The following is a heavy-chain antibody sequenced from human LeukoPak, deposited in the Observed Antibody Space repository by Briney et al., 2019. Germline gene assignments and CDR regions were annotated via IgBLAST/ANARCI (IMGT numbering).Heavy chain of an antibody. CDR1: GYTFTSYD. V-gene: IGHV1-2*02. J-gene: IGHJ4*02. Sequence: EASVKVSCKASGYTFTSYDINWVRQATGQGLEWMGWINPNSGGTNYAQKFQGRVTMTRDTSISTAYMELSRLRSDDTAVYYCARSYDSIFDYWGQGTLVTVSS. CDR3: ARSYDSIFDY. CDR2: INPNSGGT. D-gene: IGHD3-22*01.